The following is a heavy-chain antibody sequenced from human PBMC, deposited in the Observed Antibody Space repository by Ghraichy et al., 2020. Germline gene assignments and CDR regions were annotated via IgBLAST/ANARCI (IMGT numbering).Heavy chain of an antibody. Sequence: GGSLRLSCATSGFSFAAYAMSWVRQAPGKGLEWVSGISNTGSTINYADSVKGRFTISRDNSKNTLYMQMNSLRAEDTAVYYCAKDGGDSGWYDFDFWGQGTLVTVSS. CDR1: GFSFAAYA. V-gene: IGHV3-23*01. CDR2: ISNTGSTI. D-gene: IGHD6-19*01. J-gene: IGHJ4*02. CDR3: AKDGGDSGWYDFDF.